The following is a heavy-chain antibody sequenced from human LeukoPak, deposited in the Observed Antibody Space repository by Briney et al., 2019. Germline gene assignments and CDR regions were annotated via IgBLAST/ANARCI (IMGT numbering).Heavy chain of an antibody. CDR2: ISSSSSYI. D-gene: IGHD3-22*01. CDR1: GFTFSSYS. CDR3: ARDERGYYYDSSGYPEY. Sequence: GGSLRLSCAASGFTFSSYSMNLVGQAPGKGLEWVSSISSSSSYIYYADSVKGRFIISRDNAKNSLYLQMNSLRAEDTAVYYCARDERGYYYDSSGYPEYWGQGTLVTVSS. J-gene: IGHJ4*02. V-gene: IGHV3-21*01.